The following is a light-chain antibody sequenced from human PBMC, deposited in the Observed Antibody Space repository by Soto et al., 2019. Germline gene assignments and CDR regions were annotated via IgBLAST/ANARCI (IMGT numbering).Light chain of an antibody. V-gene: IGKV3-20*01. CDR3: QPSGSF. CDR2: DAS. CDR1: QSVNIN. J-gene: IGKJ5*01. Sequence: EIVSTHSHRRLAVSPGGIAILSCRASQSVNINLAWYQQKPGQAPRLLIYDASNRATGIPARFSGSGSGTDFTLTISRLEPADFAAYYCQPSGSFFGQGTRLEIK.